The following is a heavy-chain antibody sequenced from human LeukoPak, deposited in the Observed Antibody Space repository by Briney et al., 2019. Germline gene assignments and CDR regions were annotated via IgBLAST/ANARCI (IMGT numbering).Heavy chain of an antibody. J-gene: IGHJ4*02. CDR2: IGLRGTTI. D-gene: IGHD2-21*01. CDR1: GFTFSDHL. Sequence: GGSLRLSCTSSGFTFSDHLMSWIRQAPGKGLEWVSKIGLRGTTIEYAESVKGRFTISRDDAKNSLYLQMSGLRAEDTAIYYCARDHVVPGLVFDHWGQGTLVSVS. V-gene: IGHV3-11*04. CDR3: ARDHVVPGLVFDH.